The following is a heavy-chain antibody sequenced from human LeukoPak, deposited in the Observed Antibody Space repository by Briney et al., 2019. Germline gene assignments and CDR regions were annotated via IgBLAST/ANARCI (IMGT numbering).Heavy chain of an antibody. J-gene: IGHJ4*02. D-gene: IGHD3-22*01. CDR3: ARDDNNGYYFNY. CDR2: IYHSGST. V-gene: IGHV4-4*02. CDR1: GGSITSTNW. Sequence: PSETLSLTCGVSGGSITSTNWWSWVRQPPGKGLEWIGEIYHSGSTNYNPSLESPAPISVEKSKNQFSLKLNSVTAADTAVYYCARDDNNGYYFNYWGQGTLVTVSS.